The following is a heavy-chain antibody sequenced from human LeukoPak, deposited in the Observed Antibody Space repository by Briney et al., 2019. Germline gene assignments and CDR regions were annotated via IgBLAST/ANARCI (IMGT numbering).Heavy chain of an antibody. V-gene: IGHV3-23*01. Sequence: GGSLRLSCAASGFTFSSYAMSWVRQAPGKGLEWVSAISGSGGSTYYADSVKGRFTISRDNSKNTLYLQMNSLRAEDTAVYYCAKGGHYDSSGYYYSNDDYWGHGTLVTVSS. J-gene: IGHJ4*01. D-gene: IGHD3-22*01. CDR3: AKGGHYDSSGYYYSNDDY. CDR2: ISGSGGST. CDR1: GFTFSSYA.